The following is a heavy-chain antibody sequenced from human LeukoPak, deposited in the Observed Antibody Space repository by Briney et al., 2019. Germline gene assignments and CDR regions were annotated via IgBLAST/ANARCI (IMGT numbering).Heavy chain of an antibody. V-gene: IGHV4-4*02. Sequence: SETLSLTCAVSGGSISSSNWWSCVRQPPGKGLEWIGEIYHSGSTNYNPSLKSRVTISVDKSKNQFSLKLSSVTAADTAVYYCVRAGIAGLRAYWGQGTLVTVSS. CDR2: IYHSGST. J-gene: IGHJ4*02. CDR1: GGSISSSNW. CDR3: VRAGIAGLRAY. D-gene: IGHD6-13*01.